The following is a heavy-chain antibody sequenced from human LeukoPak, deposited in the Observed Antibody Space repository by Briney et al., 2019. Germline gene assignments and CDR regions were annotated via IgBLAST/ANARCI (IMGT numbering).Heavy chain of an antibody. V-gene: IGHV6-1*01. D-gene: IGHD3-22*01. CDR2: TYYKSKWYN. Sequence: SQTLSLTCAISGDSVSSNSAAWTWIRQSPSRGLEWLGMTYYKSKWYNDYAVSMKSRITINPDTSKNQFSLKLSSVTAADTAVYYCARTPETVVVTPVAPFDYWGQGTLVTVSS. J-gene: IGHJ4*02. CDR1: GDSVSSNSAA. CDR3: ARTPETVVVTPVAPFDY.